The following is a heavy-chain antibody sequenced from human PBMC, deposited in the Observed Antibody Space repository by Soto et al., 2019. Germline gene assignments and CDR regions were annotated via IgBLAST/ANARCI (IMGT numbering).Heavy chain of an antibody. D-gene: IGHD2-21*02. CDR3: VHRGGNSPFVY. Sequence: ASVKVSCKASGYTFTSYGISWVRQAPGQGLEWMGWISAYNGNTNYAQKLQGRVTITTDTSTSTAYMELSSLRSEDTAVYYFVHRGGNSPFVYWCQGPLFTVSS. V-gene: IGHV1-18*01. J-gene: IGHJ4*02. CDR2: ISAYNGNT. CDR1: GYTFTSYG.